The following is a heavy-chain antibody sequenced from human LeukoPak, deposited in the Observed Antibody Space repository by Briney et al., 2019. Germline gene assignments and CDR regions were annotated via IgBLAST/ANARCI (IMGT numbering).Heavy chain of an antibody. CDR2: VYYSGTT. D-gene: IGHD6-19*01. Sequence: SETLSLTCSVSGGSISLSYYYWGWIRQPPGKALEWIGSVYYSGTTSYNPSLKSRVTISVDTSKNQFSLKLSSVTAADTALYYCARQRWLVHNWFDPWGQGTLVTVSS. CDR1: GGSISLSYYY. V-gene: IGHV4-39*01. CDR3: ARQRWLVHNWFDP. J-gene: IGHJ5*02.